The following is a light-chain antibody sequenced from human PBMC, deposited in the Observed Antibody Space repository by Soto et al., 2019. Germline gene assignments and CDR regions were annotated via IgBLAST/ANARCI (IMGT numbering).Light chain of an antibody. J-gene: IGKJ5*01. V-gene: IGKV1-12*01. CDR2: AAS. Sequence: DIQMTQSPSSVSASLGDRVTITCRASQGIRSWLAWYQQKPGTAPKLLIYAASTLQSEVPSRFSGSGSGTDFSLTISSLQPDDFATYYCQQANSFPITFGQGTRLEIK. CDR1: QGIRSW. CDR3: QQANSFPIT.